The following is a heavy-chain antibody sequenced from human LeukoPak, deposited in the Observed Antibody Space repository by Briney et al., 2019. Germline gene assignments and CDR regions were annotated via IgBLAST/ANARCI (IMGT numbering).Heavy chain of an antibody. Sequence: GASVEVSCKASGYTFTSYDINWVRQATGQGLEWMGWMNPNSGNTGYAQKFQGRVTMTRNTSISTAYMELSSLRSEDTAVYYCARVCQRWLQLLGYWGQGTLVTVSS. CDR1: GYTFTSYD. CDR2: MNPNSGNT. D-gene: IGHD5-24*01. J-gene: IGHJ4*02. CDR3: ARVCQRWLQLLGY. V-gene: IGHV1-8*01.